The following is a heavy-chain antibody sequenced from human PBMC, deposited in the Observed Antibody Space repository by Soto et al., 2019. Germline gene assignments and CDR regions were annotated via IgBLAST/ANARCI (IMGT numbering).Heavy chain of an antibody. D-gene: IGHD3-10*01. V-gene: IGHV1-69*13. CDR1: GGTLSSSV. Sequence: GASVKVSCKASGGTLSSSVISWVRQAPGQGPEWMGGIIPLFGTANYAQKFQGRVTITADEGTSTAYMELSSLKSDDTAMYYCARDGFSGSYFGHWGQGTLVTV. CDR2: IIPLFGTA. J-gene: IGHJ4*02. CDR3: ARDGFSGSYFGH.